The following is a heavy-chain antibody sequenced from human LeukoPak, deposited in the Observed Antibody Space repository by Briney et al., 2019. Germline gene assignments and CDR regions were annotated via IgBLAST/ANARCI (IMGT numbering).Heavy chain of an antibody. D-gene: IGHD2-21*01. V-gene: IGHV3-11*01. Sequence: KAGGSLRLSCAASGFTFSDYYMSWIRQAPGKGLEWPSYISKNGKTIYYADSVKGRFTISRDNARKSVYLQMNSLRAEDTAVYYCATTGLLGDIPWGQGTLVTVSS. J-gene: IGHJ5*02. CDR2: ISKNGKTI. CDR1: GFTFSDYY. CDR3: ATTGLLGDIP.